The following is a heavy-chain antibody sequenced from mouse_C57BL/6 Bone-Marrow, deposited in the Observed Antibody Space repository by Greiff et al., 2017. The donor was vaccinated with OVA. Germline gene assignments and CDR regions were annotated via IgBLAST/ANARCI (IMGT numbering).Heavy chain of an antibody. Sequence: VQLHQSGAELARPGASVKMSCKASGYTFTSYTMHWVKQRPGQGLEWIGYINTSSGYTKTNQKFKDKATLTADKSSSTAYMPLSSLTSEDSAVYYCAREGYFAYWGQGTLVTVSA. CDR3: AREGYFAY. D-gene: IGHD2-2*01. CDR1: GYTFTSYT. CDR2: INTSSGYT. V-gene: IGHV1-4*01. J-gene: IGHJ3*01.